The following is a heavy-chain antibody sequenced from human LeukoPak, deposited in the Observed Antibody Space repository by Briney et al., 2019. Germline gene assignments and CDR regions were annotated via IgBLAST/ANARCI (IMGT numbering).Heavy chain of an antibody. J-gene: IGHJ4*02. V-gene: IGHV3-30-3*01. CDR3: ARDWRTVMVRGVMWGGFDY. CDR1: GFTFSSYA. CDR2: ISYDGSNK. Sequence: PGGSLRLSCAASGFTFSSYAMHWVRQAPGKGLEWVAVISYDGSNKYYADSVKGRFTISRDNSKNTLYLQMNSLRAEDTAVYYCARDWRTVMVRGVMWGGFDYWGQGTLVTVSS. D-gene: IGHD3-10*01.